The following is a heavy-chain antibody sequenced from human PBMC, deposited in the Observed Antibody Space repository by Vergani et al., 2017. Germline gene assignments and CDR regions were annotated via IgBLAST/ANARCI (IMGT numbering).Heavy chain of an antibody. V-gene: IGHV3-30*03. D-gene: IGHD1-1*01. CDR3: ARDFLTRVTTLDYYYMGV. CDR2: ISYDGNNK. J-gene: IGHJ6*03. Sequence: QVQLVESGGGEVQPGRSLRLSCSAAGFPFSDYGVHWVRQAPGKGLEWVSVISYDGNNKNYADSVKGRFTISRDNSKNTLYLEMNALRAEDTAVYYCARDFLTRVTTLDYYYMGVWGKGTTVTVS. CDR1: GFPFSDYG.